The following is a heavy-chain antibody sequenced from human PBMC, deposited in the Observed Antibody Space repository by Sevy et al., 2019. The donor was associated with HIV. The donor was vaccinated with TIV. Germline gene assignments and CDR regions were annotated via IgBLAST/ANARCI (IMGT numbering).Heavy chain of an antibody. D-gene: IGHD6-19*01. CDR3: AKDQGGAVEWGHFDY. CDR2: ISGSGGST. J-gene: IGHJ4*02. CDR1: GFTFSSYA. V-gene: IGHV3-23*01. Sequence: GGSLRLSCAASGFTFSSYAMSWVRQAPGKGLEWVSAISGSGGSTYYADSVKGRFTISRDNSKNTLYLQMNSLRAEDTAVYYCAKDQGGAVEWGHFDYWGQGTLVTVSS.